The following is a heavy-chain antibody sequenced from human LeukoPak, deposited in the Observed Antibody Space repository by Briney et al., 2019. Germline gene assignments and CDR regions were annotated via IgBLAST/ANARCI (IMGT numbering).Heavy chain of an antibody. CDR2: IIPIFGTA. D-gene: IGHD5-18*01. V-gene: IGHV1-69*13. CDR1: GGTFSSYA. J-gene: IGHJ4*02. CDR3: AHGNRGYSYGYRGLFDY. Sequence: SVNVSCKASGGTFSSYAISWVRQAPGQGLEWMGGIIPIFGTANYAQKFQGRVTITADESTSTAYMELSSLRSEDTAVYYCAHGNRGYSYGYRGLFDYWGQGTLVTVSS.